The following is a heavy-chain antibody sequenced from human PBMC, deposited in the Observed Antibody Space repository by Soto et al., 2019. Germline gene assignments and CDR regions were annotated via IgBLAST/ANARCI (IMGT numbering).Heavy chain of an antibody. Sequence: PSETLSLTCTVSGGSISRYYWSWIRLPPGKGVQWIGNVHYSGSTNYDPSLKSRVTVSVDTSKSQIALQLTYVTAADTAVYYCARQRSTSWTGAFAVWGQGTMVTVSS. CDR1: GGSISRYY. J-gene: IGHJ3*01. CDR3: ARQRSTSWTGAFAV. CDR2: VHYSGST. D-gene: IGHD2-2*01. V-gene: IGHV4-59*08.